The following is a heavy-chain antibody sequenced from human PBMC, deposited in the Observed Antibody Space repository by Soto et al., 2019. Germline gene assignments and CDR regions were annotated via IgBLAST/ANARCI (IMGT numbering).Heavy chain of an antibody. V-gene: IGHV1-18*01. D-gene: IGHD3-9*01. Sequence: ASVKVSCKASGYTFTSYGISWVRQAPGQGLEWMGWISAYNGNTNYAQKLQGRVTMTTDTSTSTAYMELRSLRSDDTAVYYCAREQLARYFDWLLPQIQYNWFDPWGQGTLVTVSS. J-gene: IGHJ5*02. CDR1: GYTFTSYG. CDR3: AREQLARYFDWLLPQIQYNWFDP. CDR2: ISAYNGNT.